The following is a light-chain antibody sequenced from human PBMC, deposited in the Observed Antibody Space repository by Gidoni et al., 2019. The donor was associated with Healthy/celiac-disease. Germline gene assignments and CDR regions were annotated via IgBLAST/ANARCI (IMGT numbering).Light chain of an antibody. CDR1: SSNIGAGYD. CDR3: QSYDSSLSVVV. CDR2: GNN. Sequence: QSVLTQPPPVSGAPGQRVTISCTGTSSNIGAGYDVHWYLHLPGTAPKLLIYGNNNRPSGVPDRFSGSKSGTSASLAITGLQAEDEADYYCQSYDSSLSVVVFGGGTKLTVL. V-gene: IGLV1-40*01. J-gene: IGLJ2*01.